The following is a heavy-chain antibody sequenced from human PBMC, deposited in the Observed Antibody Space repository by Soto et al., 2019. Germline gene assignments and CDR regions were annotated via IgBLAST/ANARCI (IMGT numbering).Heavy chain of an antibody. CDR2: TYYRSKWYN. D-gene: IGHD6-6*01. J-gene: IGHJ6*02. CDR3: ARGLEYSSSRYYYYGMDV. V-gene: IGHV6-1*01. CDR1: GDSVSSNSAA. Sequence: SQTLSLTCAISGDSVSSNSAAWNWIRQSPSRGLEWLGRTYYRSKWYNDYAVSVKSRITINPDTSKNQFSLQLNSVTPEDTTVYYCARGLEYSSSRYYYYGMDVWSQGTTVTVSS.